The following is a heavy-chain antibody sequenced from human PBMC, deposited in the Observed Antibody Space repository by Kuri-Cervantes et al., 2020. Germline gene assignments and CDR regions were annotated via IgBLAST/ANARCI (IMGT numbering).Heavy chain of an antibody. D-gene: IGHD3-10*01. CDR2: ITPFDGNS. CDR3: ARVIAPGGGGDG. CDR1: GYTFTYRY. Sequence: SVKVSCKASGYTFTYRYLHWVRQAPGQALEWMGWITPFDGNSNYAQKFQARVTITRDRSMSTAYLELSSLRSEDTAVYYCARVIAPGGGGDGWGQGTLVTVSS. V-gene: IGHV1-45*02. J-gene: IGHJ4*02.